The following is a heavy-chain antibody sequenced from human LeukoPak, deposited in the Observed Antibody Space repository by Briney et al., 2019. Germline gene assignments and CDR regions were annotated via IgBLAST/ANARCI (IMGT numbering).Heavy chain of an antibody. CDR1: GGSISSNNYF. J-gene: IGHJ4*02. CDR2: ISYSGST. Sequence: KSSETLSLTCTVSGGSISSNNYFWGWIRQPPGRGLEWIGTISYSGSTYYNPSLKSRVTISIDTSKNHFSLNLSSVTAADTAVYYCARLNLYSSPENPSGRYYFDYWGQGTLVIVSS. CDR3: ARLNLYSSPENPSGRYYFDY. D-gene: IGHD6-13*01. V-gene: IGHV4-39*02.